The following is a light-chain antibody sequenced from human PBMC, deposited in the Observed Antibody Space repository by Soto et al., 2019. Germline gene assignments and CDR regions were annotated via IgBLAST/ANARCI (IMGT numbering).Light chain of an antibody. J-gene: IGLJ2*01. CDR1: SSNIGAGYD. V-gene: IGLV1-40*01. CDR2: GNS. CDR3: QSYDSSLSGSGVV. Sequence: QSVLTQPPSVSGAPGQRVTISCTGSSSNIGAGYDVHWYQHLPGTAPKLLLYGNSNRPSGVPDRFSCSKSGTSATLAITGLQAEDEDDYYCQSYDSSLSGSGVVFGGGTKLTVL.